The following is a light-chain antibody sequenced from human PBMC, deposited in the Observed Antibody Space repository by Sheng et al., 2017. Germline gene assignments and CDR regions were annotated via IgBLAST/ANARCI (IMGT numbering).Light chain of an antibody. CDR2: DAS. CDR1: QVISNS. J-gene: IGKJ4*01. V-gene: IGKV1-NL1*01. Sequence: DIQMTQSPSSLSASVGDRVTITCRASQVISNSLAWYQQKPGRAPKLLLYDASRLENGVPXRFSGSGSGAEYALTISSLQPEDFATYYCQQYYYTPLTFGGGTKVEIK. CDR3: QQYYYTPLT.